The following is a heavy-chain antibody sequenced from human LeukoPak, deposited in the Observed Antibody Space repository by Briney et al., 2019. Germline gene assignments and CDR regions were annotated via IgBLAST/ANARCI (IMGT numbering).Heavy chain of an antibody. Sequence: HSGGSLRLSCAASGFIFSSYWMSWVRQAPGKVLEWVANIKQDGSEKYYVDSVKGRFTISRDNAKNSLYLQMNSLRAEDTAVYYCARGYPLIGTAYYYYYMDVWGKGTTVTVSS. V-gene: IGHV3-7*01. CDR3: ARGYPLIGTAYYYYYMDV. D-gene: IGHD1-7*01. CDR2: IKQDGSEK. J-gene: IGHJ6*03. CDR1: GFIFSSYW.